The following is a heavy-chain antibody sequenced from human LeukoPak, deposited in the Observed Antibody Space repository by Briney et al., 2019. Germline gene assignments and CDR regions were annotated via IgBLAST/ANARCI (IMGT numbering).Heavy chain of an antibody. D-gene: IGHD6-13*01. Sequence: GASVKVSCKASGYTFTSYDINWVRQATGQGLEWMGWMNPNSGNTGYAQKFQGRVTMTRNTSISTAYMELSSLRSEDTAVYYCARVQRIAAASIIGYWGQGTLVTVSS. J-gene: IGHJ4*02. CDR2: MNPNSGNT. V-gene: IGHV1-8*01. CDR1: GYTFTSYD. CDR3: ARVQRIAAASIIGY.